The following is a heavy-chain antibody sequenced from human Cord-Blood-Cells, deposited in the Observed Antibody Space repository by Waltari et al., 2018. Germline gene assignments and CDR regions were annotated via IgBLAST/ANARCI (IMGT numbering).Heavy chain of an antibody. V-gene: IGHV1-2*04. Sequence: QVQLVQSGAEVKKPGASVKVPCKASGYTFTGYSMPWARPAPGQGLEWMGWINPNSGGTNYAQKFQGWVTMTRDTSISTAYMELSRLRSDDTAVYYCARVLGPGDGAFDIWGQGTMVTVSS. J-gene: IGHJ3*02. CDR3: ARVLGPGDGAFDI. CDR2: INPNSGGT. CDR1: GYTFTGYS. D-gene: IGHD2-21*02.